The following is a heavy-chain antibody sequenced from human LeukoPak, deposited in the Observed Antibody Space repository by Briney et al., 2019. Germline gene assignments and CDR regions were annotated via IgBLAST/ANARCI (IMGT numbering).Heavy chain of an antibody. D-gene: IGHD2-8*01. CDR3: AKDSPVCTY. Sequence: GGSLRLSCAASGFTFSSYWMHWVRQAPGKGLEWVSAISGSVDSTYYADSVKGRFTISRDSSKNTLYLQMDSLRAEDTAIYYCAKDSPVCTYWGQGTLVTVSS. CDR2: ISGSVDST. V-gene: IGHV3-23*01. CDR1: GFTFSSYW. J-gene: IGHJ4*02.